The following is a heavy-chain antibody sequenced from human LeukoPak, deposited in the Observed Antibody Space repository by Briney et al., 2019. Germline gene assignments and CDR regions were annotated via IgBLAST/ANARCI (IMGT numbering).Heavy chain of an antibody. D-gene: IGHD2-2*01. J-gene: IGHJ5*02. CDR3: ARHSVQHGCFDP. Sequence: SSETLSLTCTVSGGSFSSGFFYWGWIRQTPGKGLEWIGSIYSGGATSYNPSLQSRVTLSVDRSKNQFSLRLSSVTASDTAVYFCARHSVQHGCFDPWGQGTLVTVSS. CDR1: GGSFSSGFFY. CDR2: IYSGGAT. V-gene: IGHV4-39*01.